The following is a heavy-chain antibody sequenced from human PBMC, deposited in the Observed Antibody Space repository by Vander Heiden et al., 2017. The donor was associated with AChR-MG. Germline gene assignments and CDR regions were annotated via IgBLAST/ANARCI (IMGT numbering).Heavy chain of an antibody. Sequence: EVQLVESGGGLVQPGGSLKLSCAASGFTFSGSALHWVRQASGKGLEWVGRIRSKANSYATAYAASVKGRVTISRDDSKNTAYLQMNSLKTEETAVYYCTRQRIAARQNYYYYGMDVWGQGTTVTVSS. CDR3: TRQRIAARQNYYYYGMDV. CDR2: IRSKANSYAT. J-gene: IGHJ6*02. D-gene: IGHD6-6*01. CDR1: GFTFSGSA. V-gene: IGHV3-73*02.